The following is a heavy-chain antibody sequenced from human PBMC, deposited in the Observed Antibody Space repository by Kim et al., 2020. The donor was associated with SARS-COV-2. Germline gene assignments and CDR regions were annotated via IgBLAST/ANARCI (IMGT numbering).Heavy chain of an antibody. J-gene: IGHJ2*01. V-gene: IGHV3-23*01. D-gene: IGHD4-4*01. CDR1: GFTFSNHV. CDR2: ISGSGANT. Sequence: GGSLRLSCAASGFTFSNHVMSWVRQPPGKGPEWVAGISGSGANTYYEDSVRGRFTISRDNSKRMVYLQMNSLRADDTALYFCAKRDDYSNFMYWYFDLWGRGTLVTVSS. CDR3: AKRDDYSNFMYWYFDL.